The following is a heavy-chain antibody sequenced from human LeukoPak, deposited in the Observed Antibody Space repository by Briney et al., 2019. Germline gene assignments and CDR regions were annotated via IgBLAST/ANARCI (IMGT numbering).Heavy chain of an antibody. CDR2: ISSSSTTI. D-gene: IGHD3-10*01. J-gene: IGHJ4*02. Sequence: GGSLRLSCAVSGFTFSSYSMNWVRQAPGKGLEWVSYISSSSTTIYYADSVKGRFTISRDNAKNSLYLQMNSLRDEDTAVYYCARIYYYGSRSRDYWGQGTLVTVSS. CDR1: GFTFSSYS. V-gene: IGHV3-48*02. CDR3: ARIYYYGSRSRDY.